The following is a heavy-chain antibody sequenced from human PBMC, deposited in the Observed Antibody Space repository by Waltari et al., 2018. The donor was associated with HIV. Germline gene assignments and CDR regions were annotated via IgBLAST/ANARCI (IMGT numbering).Heavy chain of an antibody. CDR1: GGPISSSDYY. D-gene: IGHD3-3*01. CDR2: MSYGGST. J-gene: IGHJ4*02. CDR3: ARQVRGHGFLANLYYFDF. V-gene: IGHV4-39*01. Sequence: QLQLQESGPGLVKPSETLSLTCTVSGGPISSSDYYWGWLRPPPGNGLEWIGNMSYGGSTYYNPSLKSRVTISVDTSKNQFSLKLDSVTAADTAVYFCARQVRGHGFLANLYYFDFWGQGALVTVSS.